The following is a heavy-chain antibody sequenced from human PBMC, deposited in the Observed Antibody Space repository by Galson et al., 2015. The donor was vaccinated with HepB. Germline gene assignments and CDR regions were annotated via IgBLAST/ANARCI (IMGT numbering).Heavy chain of an antibody. CDR3: ARAGTRYSLGIGYFDY. D-gene: IGHD6-13*01. V-gene: IGHV3-21*01. Sequence: SLRLSCAASGFTFSSYSMNWVRQAPGKGLEWVSSISSSSSYIYYADSVKGRFTISRDNAKNSLYLQMNSLRAEDTAVYYCARAGTRYSLGIGYFDYWGQGTLVTVSS. CDR2: ISSSSSYI. J-gene: IGHJ4*02. CDR1: GFTFSSYS.